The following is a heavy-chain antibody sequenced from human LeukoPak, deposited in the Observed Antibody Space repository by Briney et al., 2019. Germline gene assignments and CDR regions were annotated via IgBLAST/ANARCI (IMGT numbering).Heavy chain of an antibody. J-gene: IGHJ5*02. CDR1: GYHFTGYH. CDR2: ISTDSGDA. CDR3: AGLGSTVKGRIDP. V-gene: IGHV1-2*02. Sequence: ASVKVSCRASGYHFTGYHVHWVRQAPGQGLEWMGRISTDSGDADIAQKFQGRVTMTRDTSISAAYMELSRLTSDDSAVYYCAGLGSTVKGRIDPWGQGTSVTVSS. D-gene: IGHD5/OR15-5a*01.